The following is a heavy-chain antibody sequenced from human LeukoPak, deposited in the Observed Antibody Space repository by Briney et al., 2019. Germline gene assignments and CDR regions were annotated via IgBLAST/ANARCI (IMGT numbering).Heavy chain of an antibody. J-gene: IGHJ4*02. D-gene: IGHD4-17*01. CDR2: IWYDGSIK. V-gene: IGHV3-33*01. Sequence: GSLRLSCAASGFTFSSHGMHWVRQAPGKGLEWVAFIWYDGSIKYYADSVKGRFTISRDNSKNTLHLQMNSLRVEDTAVYYCARDDYDNAPSVPDYWGQGALVTVSS. CDR3: ARDDYDNAPSVPDY. CDR1: GFTFSSHG.